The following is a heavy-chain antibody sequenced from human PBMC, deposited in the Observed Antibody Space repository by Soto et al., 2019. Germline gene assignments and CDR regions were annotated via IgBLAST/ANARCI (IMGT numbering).Heavy chain of an antibody. D-gene: IGHD1-1*01. CDR3: ARAGTSTWDFDL. V-gene: IGHV4-59*01. CDR2: IYHSGST. Sequence: QVQLQESGPGLVKPSETLSLTCSVSVDSISTYYWNWIRQPPGGGLEWIGHIYHSGSTNYNPSLQRRVTMSGDTSKNHFSVKLSSVTGADTAVYYCARAGTSTWDFDLWGRGTLVTVSS. J-gene: IGHJ2*01. CDR1: VDSISTYY.